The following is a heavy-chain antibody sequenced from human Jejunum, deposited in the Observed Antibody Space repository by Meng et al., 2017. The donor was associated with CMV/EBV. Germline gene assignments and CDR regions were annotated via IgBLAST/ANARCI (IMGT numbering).Heavy chain of an antibody. Sequence: SLTTSGVGVGWIRQPPGKALEWLALVYWDDDKRCNPSLKSRLTITRDTSKNQVVLTMTNMDPADTATYFCARSGGSTWYEEKNWFDPWGQGTLVTVSS. V-gene: IGHV2-5*02. J-gene: IGHJ5*02. CDR1: SLTTSGVG. CDR2: VYWDDDK. CDR3: ARSGGSTWYEEKNWFDP. D-gene: IGHD6-13*01.